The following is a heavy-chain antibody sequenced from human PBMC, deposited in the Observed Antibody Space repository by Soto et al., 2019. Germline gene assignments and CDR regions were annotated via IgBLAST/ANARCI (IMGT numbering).Heavy chain of an antibody. D-gene: IGHD5-18*01. V-gene: IGHV3-74*01. CDR2: INSDGSRT. Sequence: EVQLVESGGGLVQPGGSLRLSCAASGFTFSSYWMHWVRQAPGKGLVWVSRINSDGSRTNFADSVKGRFTLSRDNAENTLYLQMNSLRAEDTAVYYCARGGYGAWYLYLWGRGTLATVSS. J-gene: IGHJ2*01. CDR3: ARGGYGAWYLYL. CDR1: GFTFSSYW.